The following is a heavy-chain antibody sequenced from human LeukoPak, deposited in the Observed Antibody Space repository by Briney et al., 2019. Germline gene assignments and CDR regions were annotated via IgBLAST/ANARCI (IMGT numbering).Heavy chain of an antibody. CDR3: ARDLSSGSSRYAFEI. CDR2: IIPIFGTA. V-gene: IGHV1-69*05. Sequence: SVKVSCKASGGTFSSYAISWVRQAPGQGLEWMGGIIPIFGTANYAQKFQGRATMTRDTSTATAYMELRSLISDDTAVYYCARDLSSGSSRYAFEIWGQGTMVIVSS. CDR1: GGTFSSYA. J-gene: IGHJ3*02. D-gene: IGHD6-19*01.